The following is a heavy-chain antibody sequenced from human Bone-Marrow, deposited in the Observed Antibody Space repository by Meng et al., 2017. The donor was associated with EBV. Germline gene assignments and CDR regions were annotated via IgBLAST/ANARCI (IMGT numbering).Heavy chain of an antibody. CDR1: GDSLSSFNW. CDR2: IYHSGST. V-gene: IGHV4-4*02. Sequence: QLLESGPALHEPSETLPPTCTSSGDSLSSFNWCSWGRQPPGKGLELIWEIYHSGSTNYNPSLKSRVTISVDEPKNQFSLKRTSVTAADTAVYYCSREGGFYSSSPDYWGPGTLVTVSS. J-gene: IGHJ4*02. CDR3: SREGGFYSSSPDY. D-gene: IGHD6-6*01.